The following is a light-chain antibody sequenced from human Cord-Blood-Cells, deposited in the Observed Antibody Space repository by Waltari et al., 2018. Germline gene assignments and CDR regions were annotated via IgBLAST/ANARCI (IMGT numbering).Light chain of an antibody. CDR1: SSDVGGYNY. V-gene: IGLV2-14*01. CDR3: SSYTSSSTRAVV. CDR2: DVS. Sequence: QSALTQPASVSGSPGQSITISCTGTSSDVGGYNYVSWYQQHPGKAPKLMIYDVSNQPSGVSNRFSGSKSGNTASLTISGLQAEDEADYYCSSYTSSSTRAVVFGGGTKLTVL. J-gene: IGLJ2*01.